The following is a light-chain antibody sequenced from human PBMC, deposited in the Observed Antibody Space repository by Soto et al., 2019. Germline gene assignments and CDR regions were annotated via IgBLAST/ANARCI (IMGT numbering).Light chain of an antibody. V-gene: IGKV3-15*01. J-gene: IGKJ1*01. CDR3: QQYNNWHPWT. CDR1: QSVRSN. CDR2: GAS. Sequence: EIVMTQSPATLSVSPGERATLSCRASQSVRSNLAWYQQKPGQAPRLLIYGASTRATGVPARFSGSGSGTEFTLTISSLQSEDFAAYYCQQYNNWHPWTFGQGTKVEIK.